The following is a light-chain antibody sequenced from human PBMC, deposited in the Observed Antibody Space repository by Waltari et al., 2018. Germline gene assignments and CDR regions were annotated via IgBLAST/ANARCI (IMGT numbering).Light chain of an antibody. Sequence: TLSVSPGERATLSCRASQSVSSNLAWYQQKPGQAPRLLIYGASTRATGVPARFSGSGSGTDFTLTISSLQSEDFAVYYCQQYNNWPPYTFGQGTKLEI. CDR1: QSVSSN. CDR2: GAS. J-gene: IGKJ2*01. V-gene: IGKV3-15*01. CDR3: QQYNNWPPYT.